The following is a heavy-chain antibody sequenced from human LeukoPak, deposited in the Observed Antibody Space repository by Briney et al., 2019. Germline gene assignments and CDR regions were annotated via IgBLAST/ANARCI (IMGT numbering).Heavy chain of an antibody. J-gene: IGHJ4*02. Sequence: SETLSLTSTVSGGSISSSSAYWGWIRQPPGKGLEWIGSIYYSKNTYYNPSLKSRVTISADTSKNQFSLTLGSVSATDTAVYYCVSPRGFSYGYFDYWGQGTLVTVSS. CDR1: GGSISSSSAY. D-gene: IGHD5-18*01. V-gene: IGHV4-39*01. CDR2: IYYSKNT. CDR3: VSPRGFSYGYFDY.